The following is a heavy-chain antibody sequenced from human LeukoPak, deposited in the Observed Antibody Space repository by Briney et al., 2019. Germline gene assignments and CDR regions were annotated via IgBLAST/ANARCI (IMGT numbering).Heavy chain of an antibody. Sequence: SGGSLRLSCAASGFTVSSNYMSWVRQAPGKGLEWVSVIYSGGSTYYADSVKGRFTISRDNSKNTLYLQMNSLRAEDTAVYYCATPHDYYGSGSYYWGQGTLVTVSS. J-gene: IGHJ4*02. V-gene: IGHV3-53*01. D-gene: IGHD3-10*01. CDR3: ATPHDYYGSGSYY. CDR2: IYSGGST. CDR1: GFTVSSNY.